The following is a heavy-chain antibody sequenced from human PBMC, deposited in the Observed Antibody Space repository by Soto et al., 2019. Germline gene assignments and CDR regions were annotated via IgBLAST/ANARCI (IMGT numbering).Heavy chain of an antibody. CDR1: GYTFTGYY. Sequence: ASVKVSCKASGYTFTGYYMHWVRQAPGQGLEWMGWINPNSGGTNYAQEFQGRVTMTRDTSISTAYMELSRLRSGDTAVYYCARDRGYCSSTSCYRTYYYYYGMDVWGQGTTVTVSS. CDR2: INPNSGGT. D-gene: IGHD2-2*01. CDR3: ARDRGYCSSTSCYRTYYYYYGMDV. V-gene: IGHV1-2*02. J-gene: IGHJ6*02.